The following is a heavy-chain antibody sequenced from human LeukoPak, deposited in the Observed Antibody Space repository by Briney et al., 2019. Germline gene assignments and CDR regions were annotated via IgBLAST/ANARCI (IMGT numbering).Heavy chain of an antibody. Sequence: PSETLSLTCAVYGGSFSGHYWSWIRQPPGKGLEWIGEINHSGSTNYNPSLKSRVTISVDTSKNQFSLKLSSVTAADTAVYYCASQGSIAAAGTGRTFDYWGQGTLVTVSS. D-gene: IGHD6-13*01. V-gene: IGHV4-34*01. J-gene: IGHJ4*02. CDR3: ASQGSIAAAGTGRTFDY. CDR2: INHSGST. CDR1: GGSFSGHY.